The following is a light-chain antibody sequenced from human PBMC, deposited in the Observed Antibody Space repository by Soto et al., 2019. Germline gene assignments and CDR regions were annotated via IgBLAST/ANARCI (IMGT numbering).Light chain of an antibody. V-gene: IGKV1-5*01. CDR3: QHYKMYSPWT. CDR1: QRVTTW. CDR2: DVS. J-gene: IGKJ1*01. Sequence: DIQMTQSPSTLSASVGDRVTITCRASQRVTTWLAWYQQRPGKAPKLLIYDVSSLQSGVPSRFSGSGSGAEFTLTISSLQPDDVATYYCQHYKMYSPWTFGQGTKVDIK.